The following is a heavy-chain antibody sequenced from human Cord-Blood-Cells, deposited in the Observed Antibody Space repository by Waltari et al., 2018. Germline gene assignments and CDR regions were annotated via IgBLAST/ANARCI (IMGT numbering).Heavy chain of an antibody. CDR1: GYTFTGYY. CDR2: INPNSGGT. J-gene: IGHJ4*02. Sequence: QVQLVQSGAEVKKPGASVKVSCKASGYTFTGYYMHWVRQAPGQGLEWMGWINPNSGGTNKAQKFQGRVTMTRDTSISTAYMELSRLRSDDTAVYYCARGGPLYYDILTGYFDYWGQGTLVTVSS. CDR3: ARGGPLYYDILTGYFDY. V-gene: IGHV1-2*02. D-gene: IGHD3-9*01.